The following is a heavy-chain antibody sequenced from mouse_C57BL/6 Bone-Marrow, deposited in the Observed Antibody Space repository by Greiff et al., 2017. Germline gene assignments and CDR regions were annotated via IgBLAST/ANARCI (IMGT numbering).Heavy chain of an antibody. CDR1: GFTFSSYG. J-gene: IGHJ3*01. Sequence: EVHLLESGGDLVKPGGSLKLSCAASGFTFSSYGMSWVRQTPDKRLEWVATISSGGSYTYYPDSVKGRFTISRDNAKNTLYLQMSSLKSEDTAMYYGARLHYYGSSCGFAYWGQGTLVTVSA. D-gene: IGHD1-1*01. CDR2: ISSGGSYT. V-gene: IGHV5-6*01. CDR3: ARLHYYGSSCGFAY.